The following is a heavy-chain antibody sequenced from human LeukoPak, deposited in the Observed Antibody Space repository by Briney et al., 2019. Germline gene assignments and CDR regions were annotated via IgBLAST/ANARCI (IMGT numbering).Heavy chain of an antibody. CDR1: GVSISNGNW. CDR2: IDQSGST. D-gene: IGHD4-23*01. Sequence: PSETLSLTCAVSGVSISNGNWWSWVRQSPGKGLEWIGEIDQSGSTNYNPSLKSRVTISLDKSENQFSLKLRSVTAADTAVYYCARDDYGGNLDAFDVWGQGTMVTVSS. V-gene: IGHV4-4*02. CDR3: ARDDYGGNLDAFDV. J-gene: IGHJ3*01.